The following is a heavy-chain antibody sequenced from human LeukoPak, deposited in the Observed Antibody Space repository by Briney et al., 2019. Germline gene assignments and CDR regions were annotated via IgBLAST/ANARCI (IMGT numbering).Heavy chain of an antibody. D-gene: IGHD2-2*01. V-gene: IGHV4-39*02. Sequence: ASDTLSLTCTVSVDSISSNNYWAWIRQPPGKGLEWIETFDYSEKTYYCPSLKSLDTISVDTYKNQFSLRLSSVTAADTVVYYCARGSVECSSTSCNTIYYYSGMDVWGQGATVTVAS. CDR3: ARGSVECSSTSCNTIYYYSGMDV. J-gene: IGHJ6*02. CDR1: VDSISSNNY. CDR2: FDYSEKT.